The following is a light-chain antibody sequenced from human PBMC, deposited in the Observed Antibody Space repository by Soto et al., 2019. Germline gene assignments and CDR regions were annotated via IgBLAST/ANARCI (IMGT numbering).Light chain of an antibody. CDR3: QQSYSTTWT. J-gene: IGKJ1*01. CDR2: AAS. V-gene: IGKV1-39*01. CDR1: QGISTY. Sequence: DIQMTQSPSSVSASVGDRVTITCRASQGISTYLNWYQQKPGKAPKLLIYAASSLQSGVPSRFSGSGSETDFTLTISSLQPEDFATYSCQQSYSTTWTFGQGTKVE.